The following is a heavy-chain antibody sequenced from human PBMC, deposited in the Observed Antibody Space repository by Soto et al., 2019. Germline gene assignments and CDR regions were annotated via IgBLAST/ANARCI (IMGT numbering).Heavy chain of an antibody. CDR2: IKSKVAGGTA. Sequence: EGQLVKSGGGLVEPGGSLRLSCAASGFTFSDAWMNWVRQAPGKGLEWVGHIKSKVAGGTADYAAPVKDRFTISRDDSKNTLYLQMSSLKTEDTAVYYCTTSRTYWGQGILVTVSS. CDR1: GFTFSDAW. V-gene: IGHV3-15*07. CDR3: TTSRTY. J-gene: IGHJ1*01.